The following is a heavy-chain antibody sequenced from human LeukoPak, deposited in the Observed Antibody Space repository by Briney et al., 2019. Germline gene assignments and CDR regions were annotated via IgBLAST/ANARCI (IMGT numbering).Heavy chain of an antibody. CDR1: GFTFSSYW. D-gene: IGHD3-10*01. V-gene: IGHV3-7*01. J-gene: IGHJ6*03. CDR2: IKQDGSEK. CDR3: ARDCAYRSGIWYYYYMDV. Sequence: GGSLRLSCAAFGFTFSSYWMSWVRQAPGKGLEWVANIKQDGSEKYYVDSVKGRFTISRDNAKNSLYLQMNSLRAEDTAVYYCARDCAYRSGIWYYYYMDVWGKGTTVTVSS.